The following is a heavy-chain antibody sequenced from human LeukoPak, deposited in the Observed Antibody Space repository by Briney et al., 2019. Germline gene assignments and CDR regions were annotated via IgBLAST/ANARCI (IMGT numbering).Heavy chain of an antibody. Sequence: GGSLRLACAASGFTFSGYSMNWVRQAPGKGLEWVSYISSSSSTIYYADSVKGRFTISRDNAKNSLYLQMNSLRAEDTAVYYCTRDVNTAMAPGFDYWGQGTLATVSS. CDR2: ISSSSSTI. CDR1: GFTFSGYS. J-gene: IGHJ4*02. V-gene: IGHV3-48*04. CDR3: TRDVNTAMAPGFDY. D-gene: IGHD5-18*01.